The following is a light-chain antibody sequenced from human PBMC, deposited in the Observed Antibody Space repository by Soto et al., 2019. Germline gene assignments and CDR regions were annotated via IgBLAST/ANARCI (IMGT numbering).Light chain of an antibody. Sequence: DIQMTQSPSSLSASVGDRVTITCRASQRISNYLSWYQQKPGKAPKLLIYAASTLESGVPSRFSGRGSGTDFTLTISSLQPEDFAIYYCQQSYSTPWTFGQGTKVEIK. V-gene: IGKV1-39*01. CDR3: QQSYSTPWT. J-gene: IGKJ1*01. CDR1: QRISNY. CDR2: AAS.